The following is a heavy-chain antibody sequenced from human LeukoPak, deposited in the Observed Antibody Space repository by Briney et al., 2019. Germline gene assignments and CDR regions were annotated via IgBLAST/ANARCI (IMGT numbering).Heavy chain of an antibody. CDR3: AKVGSGSRGTYYYYYMDV. Sequence: GGSLRLSCAAPGFTFSSYGMHWVRQAPGKGLEWVAVISYDGSNKYYADSVKGRFTISRDNSKNTLYLQMNSLRAEDTAVYYCAKVGSGSRGTYYYYYMDVWGKGTTVTVSS. J-gene: IGHJ6*03. CDR2: ISYDGSNK. V-gene: IGHV3-30*18. D-gene: IGHD3-10*01. CDR1: GFTFSSYG.